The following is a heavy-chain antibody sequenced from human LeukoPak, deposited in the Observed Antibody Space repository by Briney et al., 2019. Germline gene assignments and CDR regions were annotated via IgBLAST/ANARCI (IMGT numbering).Heavy chain of an antibody. CDR1: GFTFDDYG. D-gene: IGHD1-26*01. V-gene: IGHV3-20*04. Sequence: PGGSLRLSCAASGFTFDDYGMSWVRQAPGKGLEWVSGINWNGGTTAYADSVKGRFTISRDNAKNSLYLQMNSLRAEDTALYYCARARYSGSYYGYYFDYWGQGTLDTVSS. CDR2: INWNGGTT. CDR3: ARARYSGSYYGYYFDY. J-gene: IGHJ4*02.